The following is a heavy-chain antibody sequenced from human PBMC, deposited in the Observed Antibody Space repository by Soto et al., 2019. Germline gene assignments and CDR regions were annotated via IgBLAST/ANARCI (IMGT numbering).Heavy chain of an antibody. J-gene: IGHJ6*02. D-gene: IGHD3-10*01. CDR1: GFTFTSSA. Sequence: SVKVSCKASGFTFTSSAVQWVRQARGQRLEWIGWIVVCSDNTNYAQKFQERVTITRDMSTSTAYMELSSLRSEDTAVYYCAAGGITMVRGAPFGMDVWGQGTTVTVSS. V-gene: IGHV1-58*01. CDR2: IVVCSDNT. CDR3: AAGGITMVRGAPFGMDV.